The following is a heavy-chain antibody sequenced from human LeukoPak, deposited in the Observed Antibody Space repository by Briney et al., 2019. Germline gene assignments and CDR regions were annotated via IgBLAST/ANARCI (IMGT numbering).Heavy chain of an antibody. CDR1: GFSFSGHW. V-gene: IGHV3-74*01. CDR2: ISPTGSTT. Sequence: GGSLRLSCTASGFSFSGHWMHWARQLPGKGLVWVSRISPTGSTTSYADSVKGRFTVSRDNSKNTLYLQMNSLRAEDTAVYYCAKDRPIYAGRFDPWGQGTLVTVSS. J-gene: IGHJ5*02. D-gene: IGHD1-14*01. CDR3: AKDRPIYAGRFDP.